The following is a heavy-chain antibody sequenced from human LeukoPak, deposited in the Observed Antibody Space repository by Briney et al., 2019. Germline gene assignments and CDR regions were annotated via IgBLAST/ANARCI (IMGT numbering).Heavy chain of an antibody. Sequence: PGGSLRLSCAASGFTFSSYAMSWVRQAPGKGLEWVAVIWYDGSNKYYADSVKGRFTISRDNSKNTLYLQMNSLRAEDTAVYYCAREPQQTYGDNVLFDYWGQGTLVTVSS. D-gene: IGHD4-17*01. CDR2: IWYDGSNK. V-gene: IGHV3-33*08. CDR1: GFTFSSYA. J-gene: IGHJ4*02. CDR3: AREPQQTYGDNVLFDY.